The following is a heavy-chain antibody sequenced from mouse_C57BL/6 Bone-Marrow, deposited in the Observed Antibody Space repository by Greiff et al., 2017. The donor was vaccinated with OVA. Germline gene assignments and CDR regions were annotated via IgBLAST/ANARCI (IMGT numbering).Heavy chain of an antibody. Sequence: QVQLQQPGAELVKPGASVKMSCKASGYTFTSYWITWVKQRPGQGLEWIGDIYPGSGSTNYNEKFKSKATLTVATASSTAYMQLSSLTSEDSAVYYCARIFDYWGQGTTLTVSS. CDR2: IYPGSGST. CDR1: GYTFTSYW. CDR3: ARIFDY. V-gene: IGHV1-55*01. J-gene: IGHJ2*01.